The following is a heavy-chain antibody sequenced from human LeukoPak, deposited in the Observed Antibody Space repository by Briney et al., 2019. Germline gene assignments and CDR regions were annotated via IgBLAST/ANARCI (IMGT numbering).Heavy chain of an antibody. D-gene: IGHD3-22*01. J-gene: IGHJ3*02. Sequence: GGSLRLSCVASGFTFSTYGMHWVRQAPGKGLWWVAVIWYEGSNKYYADSVKGRFTISRDNAKNSLYLQMNSLRAEDTAAYYCARESDSSGFGAFNIWGQGTMVTVSS. V-gene: IGHV3-33*01. CDR3: ARESDSSGFGAFNI. CDR1: GFTFSTYG. CDR2: IWYEGSNK.